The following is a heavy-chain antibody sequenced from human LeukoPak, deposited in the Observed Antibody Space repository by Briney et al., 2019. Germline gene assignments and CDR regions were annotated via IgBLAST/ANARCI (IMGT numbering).Heavy chain of an antibody. CDR3: ARTYGNDFWSGYSWFDP. CDR1: GGSISSGDYY. CDR2: IYYSGST. V-gene: IGHV4-30-4*01. J-gene: IGHJ5*02. Sequence: SETLSLTCTVSGGSISSGDYYWSWIRQPPGKGLEWIGYIYYSGSTYYNPSLKSRVTISVDTSKNQFSLKLSSVTAADTAVYYCARTYGNDFWSGYSWFDPWGQGTLVTVSS. D-gene: IGHD3-3*01.